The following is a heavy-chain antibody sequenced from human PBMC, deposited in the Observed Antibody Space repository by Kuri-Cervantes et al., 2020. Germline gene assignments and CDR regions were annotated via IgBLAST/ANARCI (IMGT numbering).Heavy chain of an antibody. V-gene: IGHV1-2*02. Sequence: ASVKVSCKASGYTFTGYYMHWVRQAPGQGLEWVGWINPNSDGTNFAQKLQGRVTMTRDTSISTAYMELSRLTSDDTAVYYCARGSLITGTRWFDPWGQGTLVTVSS. J-gene: IGHJ5*02. CDR3: ARGSLITGTRWFDP. CDR2: INPNSDGT. CDR1: GYTFTGYY. D-gene: IGHD1-7*01.